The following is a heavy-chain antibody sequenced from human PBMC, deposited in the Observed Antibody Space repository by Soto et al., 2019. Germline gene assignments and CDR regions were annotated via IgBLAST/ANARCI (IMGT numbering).Heavy chain of an antibody. J-gene: IGHJ6*02. CDR1: GGTFSSYT. CDR3: ARDEGDPPYYYDSSGYSPPYGMDV. Sequence: GASVKVSCKASGGTFSSYTSSWVRQAPGQGLEWMGRIIPILGIANYAQKLQGRVTMTTDTSTSTAYMELRSLRSDDTAVYYCARDEGDPPYYYDSSGYSPPYGMDVWGQGTTVTVSS. D-gene: IGHD3-22*01. CDR2: IIPILGIA. V-gene: IGHV1-69*04.